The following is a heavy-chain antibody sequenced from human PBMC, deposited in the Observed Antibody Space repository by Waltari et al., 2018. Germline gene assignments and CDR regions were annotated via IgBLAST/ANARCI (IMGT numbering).Heavy chain of an antibody. D-gene: IGHD4-17*01. V-gene: IGHV3-21*01. CDR1: GFTFSDYS. CDR2: ISTSTKYI. CDR3: APTAVTYDF. J-gene: IGHJ4*02. Sequence: EVQLVASGGGLVKPGGSLRLTCAASGFTFSDYSMNWVRQAPGKGLEWVSCISTSTKYIRYADSVKGRFTISRDNAKNSLYLQMDSLRAEDTAVYYCAPTAVTYDFWGQGTLVTVSS.